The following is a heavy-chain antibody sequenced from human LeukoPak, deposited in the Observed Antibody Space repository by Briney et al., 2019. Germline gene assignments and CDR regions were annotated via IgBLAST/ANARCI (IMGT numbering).Heavy chain of an antibody. J-gene: IGHJ4*02. CDR3: AKALSGTLAGNFDY. CDR2: VTTSGAST. CDR1: ALTLISYA. V-gene: IGHV3-23*01. D-gene: IGHD1-1*01. Sequence: GGSLTLSCAAYALTLISYAMSWVRQAPGKGLEWVSTVTTSGASTYSADSGKGRFTTSRDNSKNTLYLQMNSLRADDTAVYYCAKALSGTLAGNFDYWGQGTLVTVSS.